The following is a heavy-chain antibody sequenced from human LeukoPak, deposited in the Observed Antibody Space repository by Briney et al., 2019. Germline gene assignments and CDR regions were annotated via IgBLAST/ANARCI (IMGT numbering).Heavy chain of an antibody. V-gene: IGHV4-61*02. CDR3: ARDGCSSASCLHWFEP. CDR2: IYGTGST. CDR1: GGSMRSGNYY. D-gene: IGHD2-2*01. Sequence: SETLSLTCTVSGGSMRSGNYYWTWIRKPAGKRLEWIGRIYGTGSTDYNPSLKSRVTISIDKSKKQFSLKVRSVTAADTAIYFCARDGCSSASCLHWFEPWGQGIQVTVSS. J-gene: IGHJ5*02.